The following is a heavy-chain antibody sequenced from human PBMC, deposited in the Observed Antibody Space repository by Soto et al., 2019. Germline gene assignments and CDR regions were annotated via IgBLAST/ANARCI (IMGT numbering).Heavy chain of an antibody. CDR1: GFTFSSYS. V-gene: IGHV3-48*02. D-gene: IGHD2-2*01. Sequence: GESLKISCAASGFTFSSYSMNWVRQAPGKGLEWVSYISSSSSTIYYADSVKGRFTISRDNAKNSLYLQMNSLRDEDTAVYYCARVSSEQNIVVVPAARSIAARSDYYYMDVWGKGTTVTVSS. CDR3: ARVSSEQNIVVVPAARSIAARSDYYYMDV. J-gene: IGHJ6*03. CDR2: ISSSSSTI.